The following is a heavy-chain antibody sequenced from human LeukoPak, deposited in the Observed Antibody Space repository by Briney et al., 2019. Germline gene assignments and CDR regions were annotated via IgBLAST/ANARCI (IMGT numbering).Heavy chain of an antibody. J-gene: IGHJ5*02. CDR1: GFTFSDYH. Sequence: GGSLRLFCDASGFTFSDYHMDWVRQAPGKGLEWVGRSRDKGQSHTTEYAASVRGRFTISRDDSKNSLSLQLNSLKTEDTAVYYCARDSKKHSHDLWGQGILVTVSS. CDR3: ARDSKKHSHDL. CDR2: SRDKGQSHTT. V-gene: IGHV3-72*01. D-gene: IGHD2/OR15-2a*01.